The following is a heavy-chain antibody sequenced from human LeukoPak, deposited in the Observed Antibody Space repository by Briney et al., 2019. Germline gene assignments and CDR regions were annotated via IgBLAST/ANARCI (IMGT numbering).Heavy chain of an antibody. CDR2: IYYSGST. V-gene: IGHV4-39*07. CDR1: GGSISSSSYY. J-gene: IGHJ4*02. Sequence: SETLSLTCTVSGGSISSSSYYWGWIRQPPGKGLEWIGSIYYSGSTYYNPSLKSRVTISVDTSKNQFSLKLSSVTAADTAVYYCARDPRGSGSYRVFDYWGQGTLVTVSS. CDR3: ARDPRGSGSYRVFDY. D-gene: IGHD3-10*01.